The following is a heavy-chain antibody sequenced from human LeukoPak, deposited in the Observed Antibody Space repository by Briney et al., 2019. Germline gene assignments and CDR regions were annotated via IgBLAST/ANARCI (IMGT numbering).Heavy chain of an antibody. CDR3: ARDAWRIDYGSGKGAFDI. CDR1: GFSFNSYS. Sequence: GGSLRLSCAASGFSFNSYSLNWVRQAPGQGLEWVSCISSSSSYIYYADSVKGRFTISRDNAKNSLYLQMNSLRAEDTAVYYCARDAWRIDYGSGKGAFDIWGQGTMVTVSS. CDR2: ISSSSSYI. D-gene: IGHD3-10*01. J-gene: IGHJ3*02. V-gene: IGHV3-21*01.